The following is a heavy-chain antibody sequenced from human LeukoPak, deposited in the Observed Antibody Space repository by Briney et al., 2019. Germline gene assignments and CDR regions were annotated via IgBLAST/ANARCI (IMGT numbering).Heavy chain of an antibody. V-gene: IGHV3-30*01. CDR2: ISYDGSNK. CDR1: GFTFSSYA. J-gene: IGHJ6*04. CDR3: ARGAWKGYCSGGSCYALLNLDV. D-gene: IGHD2-15*01. Sequence: GGSLRLSCAASGFTFSSYAMHGVRQAPGKGLEWVAVISYDGSNKYYADSVKGRFTISRDNSKNTLYVQMNSLRGEDTAVDYCARGAWKGYCSGGSCYALLNLDVWGKGTTVTVSS.